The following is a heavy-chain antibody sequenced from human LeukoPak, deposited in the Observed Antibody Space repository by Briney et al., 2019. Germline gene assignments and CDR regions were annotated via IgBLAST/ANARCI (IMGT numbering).Heavy chain of an antibody. Sequence: GGSLRLSCAASGFTFSSYAMSWVRQAPGKGLEWVSVIYSGGSTYYADSVKGRFTISRDNSKNTLYLQMNSLRAEDTAVYYCARGALDTAMANYFDYWGQGTLVTVSS. CDR1: GFTFSSYA. D-gene: IGHD5-18*01. CDR2: IYSGGST. V-gene: IGHV3-53*01. CDR3: ARGALDTAMANYFDY. J-gene: IGHJ4*02.